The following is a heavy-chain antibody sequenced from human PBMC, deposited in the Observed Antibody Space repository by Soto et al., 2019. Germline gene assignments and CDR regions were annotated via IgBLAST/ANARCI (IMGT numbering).Heavy chain of an antibody. Sequence: EVQLVESGGGLAQPGGSLRLSCTASGFNFSTYWKSWVRQVPGTGLEWAANIKADGSETYYGDSVKGRFTITRDNAKTSLYMQINSLRAEDSAVYYCAKAGDIDFCCQGTLVTVSS. J-gene: IGHJ4*02. CDR1: GFNFSTYW. CDR2: IKADGSET. D-gene: IGHD1-26*01. CDR3: AKAGDIDF. V-gene: IGHV3-7*01.